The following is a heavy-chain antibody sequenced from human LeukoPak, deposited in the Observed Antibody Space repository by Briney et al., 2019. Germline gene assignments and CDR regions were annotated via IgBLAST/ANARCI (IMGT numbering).Heavy chain of an antibody. D-gene: IGHD4-17*01. CDR1: GFTFSSYA. Sequence: RAGGSLRLSCAASGFTFSSYAMSWVRQAPGKGLEWVSAISGSGGSTYYADSVKGRFTISRDNSKNTLYLRMNSLRAEDTAVYYCARPSTEFYAFDIWGQGTMVAVSS. CDR2: ISGSGGST. CDR3: ARPSTEFYAFDI. V-gene: IGHV3-23*01. J-gene: IGHJ3*02.